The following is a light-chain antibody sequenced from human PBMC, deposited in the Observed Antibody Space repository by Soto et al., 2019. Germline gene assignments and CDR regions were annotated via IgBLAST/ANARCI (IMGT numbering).Light chain of an antibody. CDR2: GAS. CDR1: QSVSSN. Sequence: ETVMTQSPATLSVSPGERATLSCRASQSVSSNLAWYQQKPGQAHRLLIYGASNRATGIPARFSGSGSGTEFTLTISGLQSEDFAVYYCQQYNNWLSITFGQGTRLEIK. CDR3: QQYNNWLSIT. V-gene: IGKV3-15*01. J-gene: IGKJ5*01.